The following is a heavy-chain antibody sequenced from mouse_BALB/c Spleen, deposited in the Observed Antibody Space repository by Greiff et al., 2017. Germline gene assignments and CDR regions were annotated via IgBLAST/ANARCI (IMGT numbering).Heavy chain of an antibody. CDR3: ARRDYDYDFAY. D-gene: IGHD2-4*01. CDR1: GYSITSDYA. CDR2: ISYSGST. Sequence: EVQLQESGPGLVKPSQSLSLTCTVTGYSITSDYAWNWIRQFPGNKLEWMGYISYSGSTSYNPSLKSRISITRDTSKNQFFLQLNSVTTEDTATYYCARRDYDYDFAYWGQGTLVTVSA. V-gene: IGHV3-2*02. J-gene: IGHJ3*01.